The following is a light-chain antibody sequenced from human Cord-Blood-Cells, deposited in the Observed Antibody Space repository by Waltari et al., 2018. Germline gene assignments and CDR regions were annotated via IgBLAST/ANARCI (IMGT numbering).Light chain of an antibody. CDR2: GAS. CDR3: QQDNNWPFT. V-gene: IGKV3-15*01. CDR1: QSVTSN. Sequence: EIVMTQSPATLSVSPGERATLSCRARQSVTSNLAWYQQKPGQAPRLLSSGASPRATGIPARFSGRGSGTEFTLTIGSPQSEDFAVYYCQQDNNWPFTFGPGTKVDIK. J-gene: IGKJ3*01.